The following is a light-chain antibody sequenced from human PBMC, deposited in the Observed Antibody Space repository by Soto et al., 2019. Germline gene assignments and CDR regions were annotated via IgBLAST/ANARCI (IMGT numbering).Light chain of an antibody. J-gene: IGLJ1*01. CDR2: ENN. V-gene: IGLV1-51*02. Sequence: QSVLTQPPSVSAAPGQKVTISCSGSSSNIGNNYVSWYQQLPGTAPKLLIYENNERPSGIPDRFSGSKSGTSATLGITGLQHGEEVFYNSGKCESNILSFYV. CDR1: SSNIGNNY. CDR3: GKCESNILSFYV.